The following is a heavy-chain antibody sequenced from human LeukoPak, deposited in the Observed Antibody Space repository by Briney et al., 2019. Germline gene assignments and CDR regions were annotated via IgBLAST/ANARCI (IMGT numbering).Heavy chain of an antibody. J-gene: IGHJ4*02. D-gene: IGHD3-9*01. V-gene: IGHV3-49*03. CDR3: TRALMGYFDWSVGFFPDY. CDR1: GFTFGDYA. CDR2: IRSKAYGGTT. Sequence: GGSLRLSCTASGFTFGDYAMSWFRQAPGKGLEWVGFIRSKAYGGTTEYAASVKGRFTISRDDSKSIAYPQMNSLKTEDTAVYYCTRALMGYFDWSVGFFPDYWGQGTLVTVSS.